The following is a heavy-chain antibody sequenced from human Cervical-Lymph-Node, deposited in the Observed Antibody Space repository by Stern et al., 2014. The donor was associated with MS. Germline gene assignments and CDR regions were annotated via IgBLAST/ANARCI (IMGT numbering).Heavy chain of an antibody. D-gene: IGHD2-15*01. CDR2: IKEDGRET. CDR3: ARGSDT. Sequence: EVQLVESGGGLVQPGASLRLSCAASGFTFSSYWMNWVRQAPGKGLEWVANIKEDGRETYYVDSVKGRFTISRDNAKKSVYLELNSLRSEDTAVYYCARGSDTWGQGTLVTVSS. CDR1: GFTFSSYW. V-gene: IGHV3-7*01. J-gene: IGHJ5*02.